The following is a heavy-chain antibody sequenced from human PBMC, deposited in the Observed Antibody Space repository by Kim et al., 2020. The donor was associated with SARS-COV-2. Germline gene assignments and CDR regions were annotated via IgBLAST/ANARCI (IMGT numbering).Heavy chain of an antibody. J-gene: IGHJ4*02. Sequence: ASVKVSCMASGYTFSRYAISWVRQAPGQGLEWMGWITTYTGHTQYAQSLQGRVDMTADISTNTADMELTNLTYGDTAVYFCARVEGLRFLEWTENFWGQGTLLTVSS. D-gene: IGHD3-3*01. CDR1: GYTFSRYA. V-gene: IGHV1-18*01. CDR2: ITTYTGHT. CDR3: ARVEGLRFLEWTENF.